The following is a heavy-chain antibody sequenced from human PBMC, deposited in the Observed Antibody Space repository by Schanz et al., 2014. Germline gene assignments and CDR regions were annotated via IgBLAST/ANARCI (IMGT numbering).Heavy chain of an antibody. CDR1: GFTFSSYG. V-gene: IGHV3-33*01. Sequence: QVQLVESGGGVVQPGRSLRLSCAASGFTFSSYGMHWVRQAPGKGLEWVAIIWYDGSNKYYADSVKGRFTISRDNSKNTLFLQMSSLRAEDRAVYYCARDGDFDYWGQGTLVTVSS. CDR3: ARDGDFDY. CDR2: IWYDGSNK. J-gene: IGHJ4*02.